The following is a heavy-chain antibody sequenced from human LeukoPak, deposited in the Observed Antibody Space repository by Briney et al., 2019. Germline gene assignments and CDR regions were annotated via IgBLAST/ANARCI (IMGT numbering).Heavy chain of an antibody. J-gene: IGHJ2*01. Sequence: PGGSLRLSCAASGFTFSSYNMNWVRQAPGQGLELVSYISSSDTSNTIYYADSVKGRFTISRDNAKNSLYLQMNSLRAEDTAVYYCARGSSSGYLVWYYDLWGRGTLVTVSS. CDR2: ISSSDTSNTI. CDR1: GFTFSSYN. V-gene: IGHV3-48*04. CDR3: ARGSSSGYLVWYYDL. D-gene: IGHD3-22*01.